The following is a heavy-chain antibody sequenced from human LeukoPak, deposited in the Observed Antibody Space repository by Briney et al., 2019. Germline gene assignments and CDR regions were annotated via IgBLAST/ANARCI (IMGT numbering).Heavy chain of an antibody. V-gene: IGHV3-33*01. CDR1: GFTFSYYG. J-gene: IGHJ4*02. Sequence: GGSLRLSCAASGFTFSYYGVHWVRQAPGKGLEWVAVAYHDGWRGVSDKYYVDSVKGRFTVSRDNSKNTLYLQMSSLSTEDTAVYYCATGSGYYYDHWGQGTLVTVS. D-gene: IGHD3-22*01. CDR2: AYHDGWRGVSDK. CDR3: ATGSGYYYDH.